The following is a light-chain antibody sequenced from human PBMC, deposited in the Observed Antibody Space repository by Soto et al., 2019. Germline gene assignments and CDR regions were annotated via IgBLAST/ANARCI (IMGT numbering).Light chain of an antibody. Sequence: EVALTQSPATLSLSPGERATLSCRASQSVSSYLAWYQQKPGQAPRLLIYDSSNRATGIPARFSGSGSGTDFTLTIRSLEPEDFAVYYCQQRSSGVTFGGGTKVEI. CDR3: QQRSSGVT. V-gene: IGKV3-11*01. CDR1: QSVSSY. CDR2: DSS. J-gene: IGKJ4*01.